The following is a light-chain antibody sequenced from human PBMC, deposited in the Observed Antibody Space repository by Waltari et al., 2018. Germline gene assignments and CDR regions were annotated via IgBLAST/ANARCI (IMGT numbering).Light chain of an antibody. Sequence: DIQMTQSPSSLSASVGDRVTITCRASQGISRSLHWYQQKSGKAPNLLIHAASSLQSGVPSRFSGSGSGTEFSLTISSLQPEDSATYYCQQSYSSPWTFGQGTKVEVK. CDR1: QGISRS. CDR3: QQSYSSPWT. CDR2: AAS. V-gene: IGKV1-39*01. J-gene: IGKJ1*01.